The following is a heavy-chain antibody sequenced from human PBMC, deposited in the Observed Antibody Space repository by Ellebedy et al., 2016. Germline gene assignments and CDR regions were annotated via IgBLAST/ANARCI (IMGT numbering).Heavy chain of an antibody. CDR2: INWNSGSI. CDR3: ARGNETGGLR. CDR1: GFNFDDYA. D-gene: IGHD7-27*01. Sequence: SLKISXAASGFNFDDYAMHWVRQTPGKGLEWVSGINWNSGSIAYADSVKGRFTISRDNAKNSLYLQMDSLRVDDTAVYYCARGNETGGLRWGQGTLVTVSS. V-gene: IGHV3-9*01. J-gene: IGHJ4*02.